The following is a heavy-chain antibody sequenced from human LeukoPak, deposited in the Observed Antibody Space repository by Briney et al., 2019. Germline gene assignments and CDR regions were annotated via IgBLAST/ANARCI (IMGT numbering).Heavy chain of an antibody. CDR1: GGSISSYY. CDR3: ASLGGLGSWNFGY. V-gene: IGHV4-59*12. J-gene: IGHJ4*02. CDR2: IYYSGST. D-gene: IGHD3-10*01. Sequence: PSETLSLTCTVSGGSISSYYWSWIRQPPGKGLEWIGYIYYSGSTNYNPSLKSRVTISLDTSKNQFSLELSSVTAADTAVYYCASLGGLGSWNFGYWGQGTLVTVPS.